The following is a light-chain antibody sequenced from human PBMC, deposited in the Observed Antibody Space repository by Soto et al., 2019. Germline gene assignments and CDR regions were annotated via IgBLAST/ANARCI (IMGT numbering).Light chain of an antibody. CDR1: QSVSSSY. Sequence: EIVLTQSPGTLSLSPGERATLSCRASQSVSSSYVAWYQQKPRQAPSLLIYGASSRATGIPDRFSGSGSGTNFTITISILEPEDFAVYYCQHYCSSLVGPGTKVDIK. J-gene: IGKJ3*01. CDR3: QHYCSSL. V-gene: IGKV3-20*01. CDR2: GAS.